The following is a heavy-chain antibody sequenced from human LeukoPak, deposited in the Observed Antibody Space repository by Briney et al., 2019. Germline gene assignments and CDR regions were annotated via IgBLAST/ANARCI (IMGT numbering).Heavy chain of an antibody. J-gene: IGHJ4*02. Sequence: SVKVSCKASGGTFSSYAISWVRQAPGKGLEWMGGIIPIFGTANYAQKIQGGVTITADESTSTAYMELNRLRSEDKAVYYCDRDGDADNLSRYFDYWGQGTLVTVSS. D-gene: IGHD5-24*01. V-gene: IGHV1-69*13. CDR2: IIPIFGTA. CDR1: GGTFSSYA. CDR3: DRDGDADNLSRYFDY.